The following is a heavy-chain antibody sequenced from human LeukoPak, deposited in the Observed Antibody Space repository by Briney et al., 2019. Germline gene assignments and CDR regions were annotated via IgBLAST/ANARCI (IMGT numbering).Heavy chain of an antibody. CDR2: INHSGST. CDR1: GGSFSGYY. CDR3: ARKVGYYGSGSYYGL. D-gene: IGHD3-10*01. V-gene: IGHV4-34*01. J-gene: IGHJ4*02. Sequence: SETLSLTCAVYGGSFSGYYWSWIRQPPGKGLEWIGEINHSGSTNYNPSLKSRVTISVDTSKNQFSLKLSSVTAADTGVYYCARKVGYYGSGSYYGLWGQGTLVTVSS.